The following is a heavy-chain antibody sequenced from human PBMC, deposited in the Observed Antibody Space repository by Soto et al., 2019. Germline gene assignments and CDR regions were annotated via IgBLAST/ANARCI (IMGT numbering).Heavy chain of an antibody. D-gene: IGHD2-2*01. V-gene: IGHV1-69*13. CDR2: IIPIFGTA. Sequence: SVKVSCKASGGTFSSYAISWVRQAPGQGLEWMGGIIPIFGTANYAQKFQGRVTITADESTSTAYMELSSLRSEDTAVYYCARASRYCSSTSCFARGYSSSWGIDYWGQGTLVTVSS. CDR1: GGTFSSYA. CDR3: ARASRYCSSTSCFARGYSSSWGIDY. J-gene: IGHJ4*02.